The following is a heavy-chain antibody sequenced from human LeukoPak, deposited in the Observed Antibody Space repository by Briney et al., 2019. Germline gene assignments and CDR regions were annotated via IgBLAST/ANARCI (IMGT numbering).Heavy chain of an antibody. Sequence: PGGSLRLSCAASGFIFSTYGMHWVRQAPGKGLEWVAVISYDGSNKYYADSVKGRFTISRDNSKNTLYLQMNSLRDEDTAVYYCAKDQSYYYASGSNYNWFDPWGQGTLVTVSS. J-gene: IGHJ5*02. D-gene: IGHD3-10*01. V-gene: IGHV3-30*18. CDR2: ISYDGSNK. CDR1: GFIFSTYG. CDR3: AKDQSYYYASGSNYNWFDP.